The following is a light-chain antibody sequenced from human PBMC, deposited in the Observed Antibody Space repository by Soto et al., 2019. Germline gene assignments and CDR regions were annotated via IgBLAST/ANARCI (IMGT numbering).Light chain of an antibody. V-gene: IGLV2-23*01. Sequence: QSVLTQPASVSGSPGQSITISCTGTSSDVGSYDLVSWYQQYPGKASKLMIYEASERPSGVSYRFSGSKSANTASLTISGLQAEDEADYYCCSYAGDSTYVFGTGTKVTVL. CDR2: EAS. CDR3: CSYAGDSTYV. J-gene: IGLJ1*01. CDR1: SSDVGSYDL.